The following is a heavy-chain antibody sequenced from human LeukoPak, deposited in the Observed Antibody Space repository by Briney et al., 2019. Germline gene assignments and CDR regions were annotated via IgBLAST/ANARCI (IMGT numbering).Heavy chain of an antibody. CDR2: IYHSGST. D-gene: IGHD6-19*01. CDR1: GYSISSGYH. CDR3: ARARYSSGWDYYYYMDV. J-gene: IGHJ6*03. Sequence: SETLSLTCTVSGYSISSGYHWGWIRQPPGKGLEWIGSIYHSGSTYYNPSLKSRVTISVDTSKNQFSLKLSSVTAADTAVYYCARARYSSGWDYYYYMDVWGKGTTVTVSS. V-gene: IGHV4-38-2*02.